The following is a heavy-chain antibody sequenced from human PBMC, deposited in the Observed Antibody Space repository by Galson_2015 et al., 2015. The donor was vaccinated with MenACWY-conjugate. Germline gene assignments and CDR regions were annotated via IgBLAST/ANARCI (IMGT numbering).Heavy chain of an antibody. D-gene: IGHD4-23*01. V-gene: IGHV2-70*01. CDR1: GFSLSTGGMC. CDR2: IDWEDDK. Sequence: PALVKPTQTLTLTCSFSGFSLSTGGMCVSWIRQPPGKALEWLALIDWEDDKYYSTFLKTRLTISKDTSKNQVVLTMTNMDPMDTATYYCARTTNGNYFYYYCMDVWGKGTTVTVSS. CDR3: ARTTNGNYFYYYCMDV. J-gene: IGHJ6*03.